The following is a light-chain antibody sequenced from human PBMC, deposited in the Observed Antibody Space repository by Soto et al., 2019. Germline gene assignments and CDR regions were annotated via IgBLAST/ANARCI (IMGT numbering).Light chain of an antibody. J-gene: IGKJ1*01. CDR2: GAS. Sequence: PGERATLSCRASQSVRNSYLAWYQQKPGQAPRLLVYGASSRATGIPDRFSGSGSGTDFTLTVSRLEPEDFAVYYCQQYGGSAWTFGQGTKVEIK. CDR3: QQYGGSAWT. CDR1: QSVRNSY. V-gene: IGKV3-20*01.